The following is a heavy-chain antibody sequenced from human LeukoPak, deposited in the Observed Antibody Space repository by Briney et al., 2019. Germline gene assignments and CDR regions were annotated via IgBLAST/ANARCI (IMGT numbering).Heavy chain of an antibody. CDR2: ISSSSSYI. V-gene: IGHV3-21*01. CDR3: AREVVAALDP. D-gene: IGHD5-12*01. Sequence: GGSLRLSCAASGFTFSSYSMNWVRQAPGKGLEWVSSISSSSSYIYYADSVKGRFTISRDNAKNSLYLQMNSLRVEDTAVYYCAREVVAALDPWGQGTLVTVSS. J-gene: IGHJ5*02. CDR1: GFTFSSYS.